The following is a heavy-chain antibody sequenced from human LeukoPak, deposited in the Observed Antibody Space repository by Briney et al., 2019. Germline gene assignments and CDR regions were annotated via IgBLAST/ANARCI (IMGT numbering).Heavy chain of an antibody. J-gene: IGHJ6*02. Sequence: GGSLRLSCAASGFTFSSYWMSWVRQAPGKGLEWVANIKQDGGEKYYVDSVKGRVTISRDNAKNSLYLQMNSLRAEDTAVYYCARVGYSSSWYDSHHYYYGMDVWGQGTTVTVSS. CDR1: GFTFSSYW. CDR2: IKQDGGEK. D-gene: IGHD6-13*01. CDR3: ARVGYSSSWYDSHHYYYGMDV. V-gene: IGHV3-7*01.